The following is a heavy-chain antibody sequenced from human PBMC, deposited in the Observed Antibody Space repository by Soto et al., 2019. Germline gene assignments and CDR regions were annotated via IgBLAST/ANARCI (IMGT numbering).Heavy chain of an antibody. V-gene: IGHV3-9*01. CDR1: GFTFDDYA. CDR2: ISWNSGSI. D-gene: IGHD4-4*01. CDR3: AKDMGGGLVTTSGYVNY. Sequence: EVQLVESGGGLVQPGRSLRLSCAASGFTFDDYAMHWVRQAPGKGLEWVSGISWNSGSIGYADSVKGRFTISRDNAKNSLYLQMNSLRAEVTALYYCAKDMGGGLVTTSGYVNYWGQGTLVTVSS. J-gene: IGHJ4*02.